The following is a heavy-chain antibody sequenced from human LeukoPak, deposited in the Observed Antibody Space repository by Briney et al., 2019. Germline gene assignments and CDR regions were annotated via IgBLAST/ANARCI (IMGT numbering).Heavy chain of an antibody. CDR1: GFIFSNYG. V-gene: IGHV3-23*01. CDR2: ISARGEST. CDR3: AKASGSYTAGD. D-gene: IGHD3-10*01. J-gene: IGHJ4*02. Sequence: GGSLRLSCAACGFIFSNYGMSWVRQAPGKGLEWVSGISARGESTYYADSVKGRFTISRDNSKNTLYLQMNSLRAEDTAVYYCAKASGSYTAGDWGQGTLVTVSS.